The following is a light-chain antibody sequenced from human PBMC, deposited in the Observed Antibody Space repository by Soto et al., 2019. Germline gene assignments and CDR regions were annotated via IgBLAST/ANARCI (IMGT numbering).Light chain of an antibody. CDR2: DAS. V-gene: IGKV1-33*01. CDR1: QDISKY. Sequence: DIQMTQSPSSLSASVGDRVTITCQASQDISKYLSWHQQKPGKAPKLLIHDASKLEIGVPSKFSGSGSGTHFAFTIGSLEPEDIAIYYCQQYDNLTYTFGQGTKLDIK. J-gene: IGKJ2*01. CDR3: QQYDNLTYT.